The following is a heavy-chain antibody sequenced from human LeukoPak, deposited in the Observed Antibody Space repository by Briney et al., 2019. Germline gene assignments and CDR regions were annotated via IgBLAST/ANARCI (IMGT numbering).Heavy chain of an antibody. J-gene: IGHJ4*02. CDR1: GFTFSRHW. CDR2: IKSKTDGGTT. Sequence: GGSLRLSCAASGFTFSRHWMHWVRQAPGKGLEWVGRIKSKTDGGTTDYAAPVKGRFTISRDDSKNTLYLQMNSLTTEDTAVYYCAKEVDTAIFLIDYWGQGTLVTVSS. D-gene: IGHD5-18*01. CDR3: AKEVDTAIFLIDY. V-gene: IGHV3-15*01.